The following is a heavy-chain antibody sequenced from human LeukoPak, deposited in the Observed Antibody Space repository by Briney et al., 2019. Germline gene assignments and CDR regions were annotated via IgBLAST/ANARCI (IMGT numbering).Heavy chain of an antibody. J-gene: IGHJ6*03. CDR2: IKQDGSEK. V-gene: IGHV3-7*01. CDR1: GFTFSRYW. Sequence: GGSLRLSCAVSGFTFSRYWMSWVRQAPGKGLEWVANIKQDGSEKYYVDSVKGRFTISRDNAKNSLYLQMNSLRAEDTAVYYCARETQIVETAIITGWYMDVWGKGTTVTVSS. CDR3: ARETQIVETAIITGWYMDV. D-gene: IGHD5-18*01.